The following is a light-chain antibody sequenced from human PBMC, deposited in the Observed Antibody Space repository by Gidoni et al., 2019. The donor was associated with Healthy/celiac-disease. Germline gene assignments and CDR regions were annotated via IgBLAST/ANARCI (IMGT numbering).Light chain of an antibody. V-gene: IGKV2-28*01. J-gene: IGKJ4*01. Sequence: IVMTRSPLSLLGTPGEPASISCRSSQSRLHSNGYHYLDWYLQKPGQSPQLLIYLGSNRASGVPDRFSGSGSGTDFTLKISRVEAEDVGVYYCMQALKTQVTFGGGTKVEIK. CDR1: QSRLHSNGYHY. CDR3: MQALKTQVT. CDR2: LGS.